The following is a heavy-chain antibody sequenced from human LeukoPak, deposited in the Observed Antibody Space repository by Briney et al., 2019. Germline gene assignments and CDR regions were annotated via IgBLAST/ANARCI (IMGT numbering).Heavy chain of an antibody. CDR2: IKSKTDGGTI. D-gene: IGHD3-10*01. J-gene: IGHJ4*02. V-gene: IGHV3-15*01. CDR1: GLPFSNAY. Sequence: PGGSLRLSCAASGLPFSNAYMSWVRQAPGKGLEWVGRIKSKTDGGTIDYAAPVKGRFIMSRDDSKNTLYLQMNSLKTEDTAVYYCTTEYGSGTRYYFDYWGQGTLVTVSS. CDR3: TTEYGSGTRYYFDY.